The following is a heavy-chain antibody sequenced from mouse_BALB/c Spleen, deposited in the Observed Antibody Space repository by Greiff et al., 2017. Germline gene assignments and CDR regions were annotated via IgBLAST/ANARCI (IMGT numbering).Heavy chain of an antibody. CDR2: ISNGGGST. Sequence: DVKLVESGGGLVQPGGSLKLSCAASGFTFSSYTMSWVRQTPEKRLEWVAYISNGGGSTYYPDTVKGRFTISRDNAKNTLYLQMSRLKSEDTAMYYCARHRDHWAWFAYWGQGTLVTVSA. CDR3: ARHRDHWAWFAY. V-gene: IGHV5-12-2*01. J-gene: IGHJ3*01. D-gene: IGHD1-2*01. CDR1: GFTFSSYT.